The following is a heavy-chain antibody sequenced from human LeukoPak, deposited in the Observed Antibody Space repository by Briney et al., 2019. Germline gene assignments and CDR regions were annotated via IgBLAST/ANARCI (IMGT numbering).Heavy chain of an antibody. J-gene: IGHJ4*02. D-gene: IGHD1-26*01. CDR3: ARGLGSYPYYFDY. CDR1: GGSISSYY. CDR2: ISYSGST. V-gene: IGHV4-59*01. Sequence: SETLSLTCTVSGGSISSYYWSWLRLPPGKGPEWIGSISYSGSTNHNPSLKSRVTISVDTSKNQFSLKLSSVTAADTAVYYCARGLGSYPYYFDYWGQGTLVTVSS.